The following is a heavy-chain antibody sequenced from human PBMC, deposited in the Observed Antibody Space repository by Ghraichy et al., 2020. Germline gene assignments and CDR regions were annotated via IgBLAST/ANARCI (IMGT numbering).Heavy chain of an antibody. CDR1: GFTFSSHG. CDR3: AKIAVIANWYFDL. D-gene: IGHD4-11*01. V-gene: IGHV3-23*01. Sequence: GGSLRLSCAVSGFTFSSHGMTWVRQSPGKGLEWISSISASGGFTDHADSVKGRFTISRDNSKNTLYLQMNGLRGEDTAVYYCAKIAVIANWYFDLWGRGALVTGSS. CDR2: ISASGGFT. J-gene: IGHJ2*01.